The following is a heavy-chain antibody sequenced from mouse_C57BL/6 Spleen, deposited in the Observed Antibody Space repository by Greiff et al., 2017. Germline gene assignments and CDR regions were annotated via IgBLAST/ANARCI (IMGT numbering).Heavy chain of an antibody. Sequence: EVQLQQSGAELVKPGASVKLSCTASGFNIKDYYMHWVKQRTEQGLEWIGRIDPEDGDTKYDPKFQGKATMTADPSSSTAYLHLSSLPSVDTAVSYCARSGEFPTLDDWGAGTTLTVSS. CDR1: GFNIKDYY. D-gene: IGHD1-1*01. J-gene: IGHJ2*01. CDR2: IDPEDGDT. CDR3: ARSGEFPTLDD. V-gene: IGHV14-2*01.